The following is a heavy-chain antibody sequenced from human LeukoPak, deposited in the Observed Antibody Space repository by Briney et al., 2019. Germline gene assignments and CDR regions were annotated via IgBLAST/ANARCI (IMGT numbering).Heavy chain of an antibody. CDR3: AKQDRGYSYGWGSYYFDY. V-gene: IGHV3-23*01. J-gene: IGHJ4*02. D-gene: IGHD5-18*01. CDR2: ISGSGGST. CDR1: GFTFSSYA. Sequence: GGSLRPSCAASGFTFSSYAMSWVRQAPGKGLEWVSAISGSGGSTYYADSVKGRFTISRDNSKNTLYLQMNSLRAEDTAVYYCAKQDRGYSYGWGSYYFDYWGQGTLVTVSS.